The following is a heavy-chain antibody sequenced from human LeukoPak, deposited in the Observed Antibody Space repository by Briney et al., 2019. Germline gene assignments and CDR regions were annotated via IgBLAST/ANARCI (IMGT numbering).Heavy chain of an antibody. CDR1: GFTFSNYW. J-gene: IGHJ4*02. CDR3: AKVGSGWYYFDY. V-gene: IGHV3-9*01. D-gene: IGHD6-19*01. CDR2: ISWNSGSI. Sequence: PGGSLRLSCAASGFTFSNYWMHWVRQAPGKGLVWVSGISWNSGSIGYADSVKGRFTISRDNAKNSLYLQMNSLRAEDTAVYYCAKVGSGWYYFDYWGQGTLVTVSS.